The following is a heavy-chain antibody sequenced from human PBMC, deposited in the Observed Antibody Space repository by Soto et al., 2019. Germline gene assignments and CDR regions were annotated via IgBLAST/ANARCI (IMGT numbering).Heavy chain of an antibody. J-gene: IGHJ4*02. V-gene: IGHV3-33*01. CDR3: ARGNWNYGYFDY. CDR2: IWYDGGNK. CDR1: GFTLSSYG. Sequence: QVQLVESGGGVVQPGRSLRLSCAASGFTLSSYGMHWVRQAPGKGLEWVAVIWYDGGNKYHEDSVKGRFTISRDNSKNTPYLQMNSLTAEDTAVYYCARGNWNYGYFDYWGQGTLVTVSS. D-gene: IGHD1-7*01.